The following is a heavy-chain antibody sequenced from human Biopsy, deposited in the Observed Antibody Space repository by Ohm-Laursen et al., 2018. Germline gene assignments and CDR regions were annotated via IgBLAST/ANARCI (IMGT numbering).Heavy chain of an antibody. CDR2: ITSRTSST. V-gene: IGHV3-21*01. D-gene: IGHD2-2*01. CDR1: GFTFNVYS. J-gene: IGHJ4*02. Sequence: SLRLSCAASGFTFNVYSIVWVRQAPGKGLEWVSSITSRTSSTYYAESVKGRLTISRDNSKNTLYLQMNSLRAEDTAVYFCARGGPHVRAGGSAFDYWGQGTLVTVSS. CDR3: ARGGPHVRAGGSAFDY.